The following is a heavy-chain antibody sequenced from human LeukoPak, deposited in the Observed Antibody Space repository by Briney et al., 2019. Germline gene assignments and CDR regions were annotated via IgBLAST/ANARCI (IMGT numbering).Heavy chain of an antibody. CDR3: ARDTLGEGEDANYAVYYFDY. CDR2: ITGSTKYI. Sequence: GGSLRLSCAASGFTFNTYTMNWVRQAPGKGLEWVSAITGSTKYIPSNIYYADAVQGRFTISRDDAKNLVYLQMNSLRAEDTAVYYCARDTLGEGEDANYAVYYFDYWGQGTPVTVSS. CDR1: GFTFNTYT. D-gene: IGHD4/OR15-4a*01. J-gene: IGHJ4*02. V-gene: IGHV3-21*06.